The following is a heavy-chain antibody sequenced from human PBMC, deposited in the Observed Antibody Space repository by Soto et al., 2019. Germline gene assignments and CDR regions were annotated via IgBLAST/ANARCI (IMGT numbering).Heavy chain of an antibody. J-gene: IGHJ6*02. CDR3: ARDYDIFLRYYGMDV. CDR1: GGSISSGGSY. Sequence: QVQLQESGPGLVKPSQTLSLTCTVSGGSISSGGSYWSWIRPHPGKGLEWIGYIYSSGRTFYNTSIKSRVTIAGDTTKNQFSLKLSSVTAADTAVYYCARDYDIFLRYYGMDVWGQGTTVTVSS. D-gene: IGHD3-9*01. V-gene: IGHV4-31*03. CDR2: IYSSGRT.